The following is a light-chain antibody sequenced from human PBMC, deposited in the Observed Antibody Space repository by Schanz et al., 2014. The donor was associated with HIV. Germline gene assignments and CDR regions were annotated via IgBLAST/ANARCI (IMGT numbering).Light chain of an antibody. CDR3: SSYAGSNIVL. J-gene: IGLJ2*01. CDR2: GVN. CDR1: SSDVGGYNY. Sequence: QSALTQPASVSGSPGQSITISCTGTSSDVGGYNYVSWYQQLPGKAPKFLIYGVNKRPSGVSNRFSGSKSGDTASLTVSGLQAEDEADYYCSSYAGSNIVLFGGGTKVTVL. V-gene: IGLV2-14*01.